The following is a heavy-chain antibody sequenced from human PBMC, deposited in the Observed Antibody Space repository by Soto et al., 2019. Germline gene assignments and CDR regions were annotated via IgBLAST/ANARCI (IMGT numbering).Heavy chain of an antibody. CDR3: ARLEGLATISYYFDF. CDR1: GASIYSDKYY. CDR2: IYYRGNT. Sequence: AETLSLTCSVSGASIYSDKYYWGWIRQPPGKGLEWIGSIYYRGNTYYNPSLQTRVTISLDKSKSQFSLKLTSVTAADSAVYFCARLEGLATISYYFDFWGQGALVTVSS. J-gene: IGHJ4*02. D-gene: IGHD3-9*01. V-gene: IGHV4-39*01.